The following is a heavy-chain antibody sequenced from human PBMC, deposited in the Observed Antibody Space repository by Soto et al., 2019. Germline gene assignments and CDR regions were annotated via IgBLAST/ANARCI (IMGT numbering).Heavy chain of an antibody. CDR2: TAFTGSM. CDR3: ARGRADSAGSSFGRRMDV. D-gene: IGHD3-10*01. V-gene: IGHV4-61*01. CDR1: GEAVGSGQSY. J-gene: IGHJ6*02. Sequence: QVQLQESGPGLVKPSETLSLLCFVSGEAVGSGQSYWNWVRQAPGKELEWIGLTAFTGSMKNSASLKRRVTMSVDPSKNQISLTLTSVTAADSATYFCARGRADSAGSSFGRRMDVWGQGTTVTVAS.